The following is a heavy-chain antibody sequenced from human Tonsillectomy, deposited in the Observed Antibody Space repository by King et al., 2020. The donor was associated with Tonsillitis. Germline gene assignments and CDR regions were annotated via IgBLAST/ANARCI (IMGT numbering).Heavy chain of an antibody. CDR2: ISSSGSTI. CDR1: GFTFSDYY. V-gene: IGHV3-11*01. CDR3: ARDDDSIETFDS. J-gene: IGHJ4*02. Sequence: VQLVESGGGLVKPGGSLRLSCAASGFTFSDYYMTWIRQAPGKGLEWVSYISSSGSTIYYTDSVKGRFTVSRDNAKNSLYLQMNSLRAEDTAVYYCARDDDSIETFDSWGQGTLVIVSS. D-gene: IGHD2-15*01.